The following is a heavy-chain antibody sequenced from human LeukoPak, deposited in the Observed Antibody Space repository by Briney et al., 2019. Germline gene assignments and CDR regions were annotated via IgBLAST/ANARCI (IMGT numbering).Heavy chain of an antibody. CDR3: ARPAAGYDAFDI. J-gene: IGHJ3*02. CDR1: GFTFDDYA. CDR2: ISWNSGTI. Sequence: GRSLRLSCAASGFTFDDYAMHWVRQAPGKGLEWVSGISWNSGTIYYADSVKGRFTISRDNAKNSLYLQMNSLRAEDTAVYYCARPAAGYDAFDIWGQGTMVTVSS. D-gene: IGHD6-13*01. V-gene: IGHV3-9*01.